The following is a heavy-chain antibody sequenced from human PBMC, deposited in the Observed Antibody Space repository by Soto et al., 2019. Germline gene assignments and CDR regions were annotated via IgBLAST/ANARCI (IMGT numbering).Heavy chain of an antibody. CDR2: INPSGGST. J-gene: IGHJ4*02. D-gene: IGHD2-15*01. CDR3: AREGNQFEMAATDSDS. CDR1: GYTFTSYY. V-gene: IGHV1-46*01. Sequence: ASVKVSCRAPGYTFTSYYMHWVRQAPGQGLEWMGIINPSGGSTSYAQKFQGRVTMTRDTSTSTVYMELSSLRSEDTAVYYCAREGNQFEMAATDSDSWGQGTRVTISS.